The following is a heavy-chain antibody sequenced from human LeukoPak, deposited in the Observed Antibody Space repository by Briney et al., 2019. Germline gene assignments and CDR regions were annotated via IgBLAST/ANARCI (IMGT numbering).Heavy chain of an antibody. Sequence: GGSLRLSCAASGFTFSSYAMSWVRQAPGKGLEWVSGISVNGSTTYYSDSVKGRFTISRDSSKNTVYLQMNSLRAEDTAVYYCAELGITMIGGVWGKGTTVTISS. CDR1: GFTFSSYA. V-gene: IGHV3-23*01. D-gene: IGHD3-10*02. CDR2: ISVNGSTT. CDR3: AELGITMIGGV. J-gene: IGHJ6*04.